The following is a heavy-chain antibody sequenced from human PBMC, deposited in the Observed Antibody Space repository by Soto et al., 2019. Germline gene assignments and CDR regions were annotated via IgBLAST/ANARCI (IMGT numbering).Heavy chain of an antibody. J-gene: IGHJ4*02. CDR2: ISTDSSRA. Sequence: EVQLLESGGGLVQPGGSLRLSCAASGFTFNTFEMSWVRQARGRGLEWVSFISTDSSRAYYADAVKGRFTISRDNSKHTLYLQMDSLTAEDSAVYACVKGGWFDFWGQGTLVTVSS. D-gene: IGHD2-15*01. V-gene: IGHV3-23*01. CDR3: VKGGWFDF. CDR1: GFTFNTFE.